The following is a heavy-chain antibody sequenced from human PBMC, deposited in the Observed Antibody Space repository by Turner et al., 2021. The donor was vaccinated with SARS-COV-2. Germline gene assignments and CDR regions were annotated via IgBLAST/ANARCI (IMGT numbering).Heavy chain of an antibody. CDR3: ATCRDGYNWGAFHI. Sequence: QVQLVQSGAEVKKPGASVKVSCKVSGYTLTELSMHWVRQAPRKGLEWMGGFDPEYGETIYAQKFQGRVTMTEDTSADTAYMELSSPRSEDTAVYYCATCRDGYNWGAFHIWGQGTMVTVSS. D-gene: IGHD5-12*01. J-gene: IGHJ3*02. CDR2: FDPEYGET. V-gene: IGHV1-24*01. CDR1: GYTLTELS.